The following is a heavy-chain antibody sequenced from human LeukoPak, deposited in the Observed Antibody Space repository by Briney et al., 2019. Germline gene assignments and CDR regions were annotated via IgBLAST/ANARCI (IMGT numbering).Heavy chain of an antibody. V-gene: IGHV3-30*02. D-gene: IGHD3-10*01. J-gene: IGHJ4*02. CDR3: AKIASTYGSGSQFDY. Sequence: GGSLRLSCAASGFTFSSYGMHWVRQAPGKGLEWVAFIRYDGSNKYYADSVKGRFTIPRDNSKNTLYLQMNSLRAEDTAVYYCAKIASTYGSGSQFDYWGQGTLVTVSS. CDR2: IRYDGSNK. CDR1: GFTFSSYG.